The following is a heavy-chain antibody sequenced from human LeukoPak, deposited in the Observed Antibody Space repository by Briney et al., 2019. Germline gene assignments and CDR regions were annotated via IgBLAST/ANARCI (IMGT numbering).Heavy chain of an antibody. D-gene: IGHD4-23*01. Sequence: ASVKVSCKASGYTFTGYYMHWVRQAPGQGLEWMGWINPNSGGTNYAQKFQGRVTMTRDTSISTAYMELSRLRSDDTAVYYCARTWARANSALGYRGQGTLVTVSS. CDR3: ARTWARANSALGY. V-gene: IGHV1-2*02. J-gene: IGHJ4*02. CDR1: GYTFTGYY. CDR2: INPNSGGT.